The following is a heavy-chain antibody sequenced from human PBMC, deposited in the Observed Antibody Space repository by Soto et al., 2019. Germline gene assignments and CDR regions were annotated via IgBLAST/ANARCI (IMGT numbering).Heavy chain of an antibody. CDR3: ANDARRTGIVGQWVD. CDR1: GFMFSGYA. J-gene: IGHJ4*02. Sequence: EGRLLESGGGLVQPGGSLRLSCVGSGFMFSGYAMTWVRQAPGKGLEWVSSISDSGAGTYFADSVKGRFTVSRDNSKNTLSLQMNRLRAEYTAVYYCANDARRTGIVGQWVDWGQGTLVTVSS. CDR2: ISDSGAGT. V-gene: IGHV3-23*01. D-gene: IGHD1-26*01.